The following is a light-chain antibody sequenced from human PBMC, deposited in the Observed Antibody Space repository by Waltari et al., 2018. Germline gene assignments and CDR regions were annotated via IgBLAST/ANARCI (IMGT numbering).Light chain of an antibody. CDR2: GAS. CDR1: QSVSSN. V-gene: IGKV3-15*01. CDR3: QQYNNWPRT. J-gene: IGKJ1*01. Sequence: EIVMTQSPATLSVSPGERATLSCRASQSVSSNLAWYQQKPGQAPRLLIYGASTRATGIPARFSGSGSGTEFTLIISSLQSGDFAVYYCQQYNNWPRTFGQGTKVEIK.